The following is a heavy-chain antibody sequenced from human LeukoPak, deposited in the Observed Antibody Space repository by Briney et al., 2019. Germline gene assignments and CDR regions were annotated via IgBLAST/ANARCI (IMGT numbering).Heavy chain of an antibody. CDR3: ARFEGYQLLGFDP. V-gene: IGHV1-8*03. D-gene: IGHD2-2*01. J-gene: IGHJ5*02. Sequence: ASVKVSCKASGHTFTSYDISWVRQATGQGLEWMGWMNPNSGNTGYAQKFQGRVTITRNTSISTAYMELSSLRSEDTAVYYCARFEGYQLLGFDPWGQGTLVTVSS. CDR2: MNPNSGNT. CDR1: GHTFTSYD.